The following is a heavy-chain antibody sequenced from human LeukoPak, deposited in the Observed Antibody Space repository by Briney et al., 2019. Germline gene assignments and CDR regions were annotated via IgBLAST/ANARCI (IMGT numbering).Heavy chain of an antibody. V-gene: IGHV1-8*01. J-gene: IGHJ4*02. CDR2: MNPNSGNT. D-gene: IGHD6-19*01. CDR3: ARWGSGWYSIDY. Sequence: GASVKVSCKASGYTFTSYDINWVRQATGQGLEWMGWMNPNSGNTGYAQKFQGGVTMTRNTSISTAYMELSSLRSEDTAVYYCARWGSGWYSIDYWGQGTLVTVSS. CDR1: GYTFTSYD.